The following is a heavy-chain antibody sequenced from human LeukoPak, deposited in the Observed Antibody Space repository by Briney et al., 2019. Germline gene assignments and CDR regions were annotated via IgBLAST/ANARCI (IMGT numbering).Heavy chain of an antibody. CDR3: ARDKTAAGTSWFGP. V-gene: IGHV3-21*01. CDR2: ISSSSSYI. Sequence: GGSLRLSCAASGFTFSSYSMNWVRQAPGKGLEWVSSISSSSSYIYYADSVKGRFTISRDNAKNSLYLQMNSLRAEDTAVYYCARDKTAAGTSWFGPWGQGTLVTVSS. D-gene: IGHD6-13*01. J-gene: IGHJ5*02. CDR1: GFTFSSYS.